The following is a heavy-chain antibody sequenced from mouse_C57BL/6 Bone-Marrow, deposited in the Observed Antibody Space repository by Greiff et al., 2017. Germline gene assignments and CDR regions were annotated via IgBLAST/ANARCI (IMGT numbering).Heavy chain of an antibody. CDR1: GFNIKDVY. CDR3: TLYWFAN. Sequence: VQLQQSGAELVRPGASAKLSCTASGFNIKDVYLHGVKQRPEQGLEWLGWIEPENGDTEYASKFQGKATITADTSSNTADLQLSSLTSDDTAVYYCTLYWFANWGQGTLVTVSA. CDR2: IEPENGDT. V-gene: IGHV14-4*01. J-gene: IGHJ3*01.